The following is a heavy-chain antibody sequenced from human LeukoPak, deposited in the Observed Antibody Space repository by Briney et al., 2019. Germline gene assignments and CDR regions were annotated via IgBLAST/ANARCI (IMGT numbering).Heavy chain of an antibody. D-gene: IGHD3-22*01. Sequence: QPGGSLRLSCAASGLTFSSYEMNWVRQAPGKGLEWVSYISSGGRIKYYAESVKGRFTISRDNAKNSLYLQMNSLRAEETAVYYCSRDEPGIEVDVGVYWGEGTLVTVSS. V-gene: IGHV3-48*03. CDR1: GLTFSSYE. CDR3: SRDEPGIEVDVGVY. J-gene: IGHJ4*02. CDR2: ISSGGRIK.